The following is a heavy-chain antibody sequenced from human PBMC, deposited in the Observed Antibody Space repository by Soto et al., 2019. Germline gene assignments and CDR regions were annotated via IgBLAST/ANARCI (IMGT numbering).Heavy chain of an antibody. CDR2: TYYRSKWYN. V-gene: IGHV6-1*01. CDR1: GDSVSSNSAA. CDR3: ARDSFSYCFCPRRGRFDS. J-gene: IGHJ5*01. Sequence: PSQTLSLTCAIPGDSVSSNSAAWNWIRQSPSRGLEWLGRTYYRSKWYNDYAVSVKSRITINPDTSKNQFSLQLNSVTPEDTAVYYCARDSFSYCFCPRRGRFDSWGQGSXVTVSS. D-gene: IGHD2-15*01.